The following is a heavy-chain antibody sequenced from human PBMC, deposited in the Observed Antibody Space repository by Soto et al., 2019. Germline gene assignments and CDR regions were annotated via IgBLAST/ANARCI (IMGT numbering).Heavy chain of an antibody. D-gene: IGHD5-12*01. CDR2: ISAYNGNT. CDR1: GYTFTSYG. CDR3: ARSGYSGYDSNWFDP. J-gene: IGHJ5*02. Sequence: ASVKVSCKASGYTFTSYGISWVRQAPGQGLEWMGWISAYNGNTNYAQKLQGRVTMTTDTSTSTAYMELRSLRSDDTAVYYCARSGYSGYDSNWFDPWGQGTLVTVSS. V-gene: IGHV1-18*01.